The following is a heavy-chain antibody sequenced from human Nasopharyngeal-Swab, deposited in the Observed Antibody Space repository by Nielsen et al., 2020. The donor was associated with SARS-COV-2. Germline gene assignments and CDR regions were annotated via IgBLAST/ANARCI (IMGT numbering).Heavy chain of an antibody. CDR2: ISYDRSNK. V-gene: IGHV3-30-3*01. CDR3: AREQTGGGYSYGWTYSYYYMDV. J-gene: IGHJ6*03. Sequence: WIRQPPGKGLEWVAVISYDRSNKYYADPVKGRFTISRDNSKNTLYLQMNSLRAEDTAVYFCAREQTGGGYSYGWTYSYYYMDVWGKGTTVTVSS. D-gene: IGHD5-18*01.